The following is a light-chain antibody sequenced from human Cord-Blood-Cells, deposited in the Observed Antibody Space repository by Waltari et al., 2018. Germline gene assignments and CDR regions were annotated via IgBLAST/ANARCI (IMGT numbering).Light chain of an antibody. CDR2: SAS. V-gene: IGKV3-20*01. CDR3: QQYGSSPYT. CDR1: QRVSSSY. Sequence: EIVLTQSPGTLSLSPGERATLSCRASQRVSSSYLAWYQQKPGQAPRLLSYSASSMATGIPDRFSGSGSGTDFTLTISRLEPEDFAVYYCQQYGSSPYTFGQGTKLEIK. J-gene: IGKJ2*01.